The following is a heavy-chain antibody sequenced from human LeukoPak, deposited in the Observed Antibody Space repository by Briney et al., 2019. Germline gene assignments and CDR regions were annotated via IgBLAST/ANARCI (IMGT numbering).Heavy chain of an antibody. CDR3: AGAVAGYFDY. D-gene: IGHD6-19*01. Sequence: SETLSLTCTVSGGSISSSSYYWGWIRQPPGKGLGWIGEINHSGSTNYNPSLKSRVTISVDTSKNQFSLKLSSVTAADTAVYYCAGAVAGYFDYWGQGTLVTVSS. CDR2: INHSGST. J-gene: IGHJ4*02. V-gene: IGHV4-39*07. CDR1: GGSISSSSYY.